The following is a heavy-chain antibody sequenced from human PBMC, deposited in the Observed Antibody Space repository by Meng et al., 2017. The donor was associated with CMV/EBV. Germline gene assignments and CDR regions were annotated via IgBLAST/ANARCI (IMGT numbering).Heavy chain of an antibody. D-gene: IGHD3-3*01. Sequence: SCAISGDSVSSNSAAWNWIRQPPSRGLEWLGRTYYRSKWYNDYAVSVKSRITINPDTSKNQFSLQLNSVTPEDTAVYYCARETIFGVVIIWDWFDPWGQGTLVTVSS. V-gene: IGHV6-1*01. CDR2: TYYRSKWYN. CDR1: GDSVSSNSAA. CDR3: ARETIFGVVIIWDWFDP. J-gene: IGHJ5*02.